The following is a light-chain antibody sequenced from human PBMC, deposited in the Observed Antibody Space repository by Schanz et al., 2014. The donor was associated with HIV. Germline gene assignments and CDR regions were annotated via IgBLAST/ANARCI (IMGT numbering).Light chain of an antibody. CDR1: QSIASY. V-gene: IGKV3-20*01. J-gene: IGKJ1*01. CDR3: QQYGSSPWT. Sequence: EIVLTQSPATLSVSPGETATLSCRASQSIASYLAWYQQKPGQAPRLLIFGASNRATGIPDRFSGGVSGTDFTLTISRVEPEDYAVYYCQQYGSSPWTFGQGTRVDVK. CDR2: GAS.